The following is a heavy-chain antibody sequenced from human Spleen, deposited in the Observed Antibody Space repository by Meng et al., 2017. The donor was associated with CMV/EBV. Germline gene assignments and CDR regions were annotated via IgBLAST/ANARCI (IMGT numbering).Heavy chain of an antibody. V-gene: IGHV3-11*04. CDR2: IHSGGSTT. Sequence: GESLKISCAASGFTVSTNYMSWVRQAPGKGLEWVSYIHSGGSTTYYADSVNGRFAISRDNAKSSLYLQMNSLRAEDTAVYYCARGGFCSATTCYYLNAFDIWGQGTVVTVSS. CDR1: GFTVSTNY. CDR3: ARGGFCSATTCYYLNAFDI. J-gene: IGHJ3*02. D-gene: IGHD2-2*01.